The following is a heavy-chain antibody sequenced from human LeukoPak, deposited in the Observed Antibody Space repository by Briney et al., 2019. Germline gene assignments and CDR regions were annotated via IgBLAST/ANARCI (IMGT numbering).Heavy chain of an antibody. V-gene: IGHV4-4*09. CDR2: THTSGSP. D-gene: IGHD1-1*01. Sequence: PSGTLSLTCTVSGGSMTHYFWNWIRQPPGKGLEWNGYTHTSGSPDYSRSLKSRVTISLDTSKNQFSLKLSSVTAADTAVYYRARAFRDLTGTTIHDDAFDIWGQGTMVTVSS. CDR3: ARAFRDLTGTTIHDDAFDI. CDR1: GGSMTHYF. J-gene: IGHJ3*02.